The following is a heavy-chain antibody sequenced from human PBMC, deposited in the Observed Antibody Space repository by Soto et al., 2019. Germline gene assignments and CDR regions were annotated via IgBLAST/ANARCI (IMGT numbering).Heavy chain of an antibody. V-gene: IGHV1-69*06. CDR1: GGTFSSYA. J-gene: IGHJ6*02. Sequence: KVSCKASGGTFSSYAISWVRQAPGQGLEWMGGIIPIFGTANYAQKFQGRVTITADKSTSTAYMELSSLRSEDTAVYYCARTMTTVTTHYYYGLDVWGQGTTVTVSS. D-gene: IGHD4-17*01. CDR2: IIPIFGTA. CDR3: ARTMTTVTTHYYYGLDV.